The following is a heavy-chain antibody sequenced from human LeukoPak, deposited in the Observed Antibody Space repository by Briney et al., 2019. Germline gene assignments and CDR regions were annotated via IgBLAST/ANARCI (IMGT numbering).Heavy chain of an antibody. CDR1: GYSISTDYY. CDR2: INHRGST. D-gene: IGHD3-22*01. J-gene: IGHJ4*01. V-gene: IGHV4-38-2*02. CDR3: ARVGDTSGYYQPFDY. Sequence: SETLSLPCSVSGYSISTDYYWGWIRQAPGTGLEWIGIINHRGSTNYNPSLKSRVTISPDPSKNQFSLKLSSVTAADTAVYYCARVGDTSGYYQPFDYWGQGPLVTVSS.